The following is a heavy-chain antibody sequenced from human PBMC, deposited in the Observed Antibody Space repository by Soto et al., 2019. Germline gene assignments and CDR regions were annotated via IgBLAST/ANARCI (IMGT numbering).Heavy chain of an antibody. V-gene: IGHV1-2*04. CDR2: INPNSGRT. CDR1: GYAFSQFY. D-gene: IGHD4-17*01. CDR3: ARESGGTTATLDYYYFYMDV. Sequence: QVQLVQSGAEVKKPGASVKVSCKASGYAFSQFYIHWMRQAPGQGLEWMGWINPNSGRTKFAQNFQGWVTMTRDTSIKTVYVELRGLRSDATAVYYCARESGGTTATLDYYYFYMDVWGKGTTVTVSS. J-gene: IGHJ6*03.